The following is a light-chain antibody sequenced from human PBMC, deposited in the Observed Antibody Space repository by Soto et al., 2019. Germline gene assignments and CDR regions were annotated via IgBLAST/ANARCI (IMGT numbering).Light chain of an antibody. J-gene: IGKJ1*01. Sequence: DILMTQSPLSLSATAGDPASISCRSSQSLLHSNGYNYFDWYLKKPGQSPQLLIYLGSNRASGVPDRFSGSGSGTEFTLTISSLQNDDSSTYYCQQYHSYWTFGQGTKVDI. CDR2: LGS. V-gene: IGKV2-28*01. CDR1: QSLLHSNGYNY. CDR3: QQYHSYWT.